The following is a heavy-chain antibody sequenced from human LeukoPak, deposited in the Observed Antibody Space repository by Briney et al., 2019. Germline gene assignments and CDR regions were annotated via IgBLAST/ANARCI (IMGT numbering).Heavy chain of an antibody. CDR2: IKQDGSEK. D-gene: IGHD3-22*01. J-gene: IGHJ4*02. CDR3: ARTHYDSSGYYEFDY. Sequence: GGSLRLSCAASGFTFSSYWMSWVRQAPGKGLEWVANIKQDGSEKYYVDSVKGRFTISRDNAKNSLYLQMNSLRAEDTAVYYCARTHYDSSGYYEFDYWGQGTLVAVSS. V-gene: IGHV3-7*01. CDR1: GFTFSSYW.